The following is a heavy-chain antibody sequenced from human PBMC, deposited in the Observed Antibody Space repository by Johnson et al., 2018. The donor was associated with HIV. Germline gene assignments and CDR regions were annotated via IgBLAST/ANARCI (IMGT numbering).Heavy chain of an antibody. CDR2: INWNGGST. CDR3: TRRDSSELGDAFDI. J-gene: IGHJ3*02. CDR1: GFTFNNYG. Sequence: VQLVESGGGVVQPGRSLRLSCAASGFTFNNYGMHWVRQAPGKGLEWVSGINWNGGSTGYADSVKGRFTISRDNAKNSLYLQMNSLRAEDTALYFCTRRDSSELGDAFDIWGQGTMVTVSS. V-gene: IGHV3-20*04. D-gene: IGHD6-6*01.